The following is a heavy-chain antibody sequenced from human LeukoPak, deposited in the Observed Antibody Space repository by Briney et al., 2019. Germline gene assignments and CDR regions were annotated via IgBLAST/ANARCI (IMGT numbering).Heavy chain of an antibody. J-gene: IGHJ6*02. CDR3: AKVDDSYGGGMDV. V-gene: IGHV3-30*04. CDR1: GFSFNDCA. D-gene: IGHD5-18*01. Sequence: GGSLRLSCTASGFSFNDCAAHWVRQAPGKGLEWVAYISYDGSYIYYGDSVKGRFTISRDNSKNTLSLQMNSLRAEDTAMYYCAKVDDSYGGGMDVWGQGTTVTVSS. CDR2: ISYDGSYI.